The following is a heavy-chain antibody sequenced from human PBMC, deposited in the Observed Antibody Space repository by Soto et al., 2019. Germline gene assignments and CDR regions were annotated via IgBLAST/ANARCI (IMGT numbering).Heavy chain of an antibody. CDR1: GFTFSSYA. CDR3: ARPIAAAGTNAFDY. J-gene: IGHJ4*02. V-gene: IGHV3-30-3*01. CDR2: ISYDGSNK. Sequence: PVGSLRLSCAASGFTFSSYAMHWVRQAPGKGLEWVAVISYDGSNKYYADSVKGRFTISRDNSKNTLYLQMNSLRAEDTAVYYCARPIAAAGTNAFDYWGQGTLVTVSS. D-gene: IGHD6-13*01.